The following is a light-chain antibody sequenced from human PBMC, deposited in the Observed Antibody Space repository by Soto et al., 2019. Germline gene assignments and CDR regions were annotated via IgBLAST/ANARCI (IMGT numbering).Light chain of an antibody. J-gene: IGKJ1*01. CDR2: AAS. Sequence: DIQMTQSPSSLSASVGDRVTITCRASQSISSYLNWYQQKQGKAPKLLIYAASSLQSGVPSRLSGSGSGTDFTLTISSLQPEDFATYYCQQSYSTLSWTFGQGTKVDIK. CDR3: QQSYSTLSWT. V-gene: IGKV1-39*01. CDR1: QSISSY.